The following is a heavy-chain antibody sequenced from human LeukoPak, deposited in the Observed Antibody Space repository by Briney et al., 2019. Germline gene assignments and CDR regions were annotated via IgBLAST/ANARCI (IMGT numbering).Heavy chain of an antibody. Sequence: GGSLRLSCAASGFTFSSYAMNWVRQAPGKGLEWVSAISGSGGSTYYADSVKGRFTISRDNSKNTLYLQMNSLRAEDTAVYYCAKERAARPHYYGMDVWGQGTTVTVSS. J-gene: IGHJ6*02. V-gene: IGHV3-23*01. CDR1: GFTFSSYA. CDR3: AKERAARPHYYGMDV. CDR2: ISGSGGST. D-gene: IGHD6-6*01.